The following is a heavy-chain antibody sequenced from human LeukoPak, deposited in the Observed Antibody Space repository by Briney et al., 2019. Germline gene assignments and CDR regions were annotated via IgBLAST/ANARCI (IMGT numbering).Heavy chain of an antibody. D-gene: IGHD6-19*01. CDR1: GGSIGGDH. J-gene: IGHJ4*02. CDR2: ISYTGST. CDR3: ARAVTGTSMVDY. Sequence: SETLFLTCTISGGSIGGDHWSWIRQAPGKGLEWIGYISYTGSTSYNPPLRNRVTISLHTSENQFSLRLTSVTAADTAVYYCARAVTGTSMVDYWGQGTLVAVSS. V-gene: IGHV4-59*08.